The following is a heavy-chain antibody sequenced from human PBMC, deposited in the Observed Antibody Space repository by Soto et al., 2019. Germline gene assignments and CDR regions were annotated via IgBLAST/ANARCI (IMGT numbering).Heavy chain of an antibody. D-gene: IGHD3-10*01. CDR1: GDSISSDKW. Sequence: QVQLQESGPGLVEPSGTLSLTCAVSGDSISSDKWWTWVRQPPGKGLEWVGEIWHTGSTNYNPSLKSRLTISVDKSMNQFSLKLTSVTAADTAVYFCATRSGRYPYWGQGTLVTVSS. CDR2: IWHTGST. CDR3: ATRSGRYPY. V-gene: IGHV4-4*02. J-gene: IGHJ4*02.